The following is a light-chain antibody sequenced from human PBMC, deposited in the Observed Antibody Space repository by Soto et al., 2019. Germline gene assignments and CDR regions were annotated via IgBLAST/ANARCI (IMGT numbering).Light chain of an antibody. J-gene: IGKJ1*01. CDR1: QTISSW. V-gene: IGKV1-5*03. CDR2: KVS. Sequence: DIQMTQSPSTLSASLGDRVTITCRASQTISSWLAWYQQKPGKAPKLLIYKVSTLKSGVPSRFSGSGSGTEFTLTISRLQPDDFATYYCQHYNSYSEAFGQGTKVDIK. CDR3: QHYNSYSEA.